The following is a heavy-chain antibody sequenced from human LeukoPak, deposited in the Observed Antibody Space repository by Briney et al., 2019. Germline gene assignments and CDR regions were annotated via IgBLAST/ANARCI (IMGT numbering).Heavy chain of an antibody. V-gene: IGHV1-8*01. CDR2: MNPNSGNT. Sequence: ASVKVSCKASGYTFTSYDINWVRQATGQGLEWMGWMNPNSGNTGYAQKFQGRVTMTRNTSISTAYMELSSLRSEDTAVYYCAALDYYDSSFHPNWFDPWGQGTLVTVSS. D-gene: IGHD3-22*01. J-gene: IGHJ5*02. CDR1: GYTFTSYD. CDR3: AALDYYDSSFHPNWFDP.